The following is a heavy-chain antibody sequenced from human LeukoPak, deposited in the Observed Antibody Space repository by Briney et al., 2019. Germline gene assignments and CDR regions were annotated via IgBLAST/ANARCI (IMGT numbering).Heavy chain of an antibody. CDR2: IDPDGSTT. D-gene: IGHD6-13*01. CDR1: GFTLSSYW. CDR3: TRVQAGRAGLMDV. J-gene: IGHJ6*02. V-gene: IGHV3-74*01. Sequence: GGSLRLSCAASGFTLSSYWMHWVRQAPGEGLVWVSRIDPDGSTTNYADSVKGRFTTSRDNAKNTLYLQMNSLRAEDTALYYCTRVQAGRAGLMDVWGRGTTVTVS.